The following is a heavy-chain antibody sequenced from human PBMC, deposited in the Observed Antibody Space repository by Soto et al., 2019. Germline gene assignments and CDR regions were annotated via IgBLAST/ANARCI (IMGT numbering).Heavy chain of an antibody. V-gene: IGHV4-59*08. J-gene: IGHJ4*02. CDR1: GGSISSDY. Sequence: QVQLQESGPGLVKPSETLSLTCSVSGGSISSDYWSWIRQPPGKGLEWIGYIYYSGSTKYNPSLKSRVTITIHTPKHQFSLRLSSVTAADTGVYYCAGLHSSGTPGRWGEGTLVTVSS. D-gene: IGHD3-22*01. CDR3: AGLHSSGTPGR. CDR2: IYYSGST.